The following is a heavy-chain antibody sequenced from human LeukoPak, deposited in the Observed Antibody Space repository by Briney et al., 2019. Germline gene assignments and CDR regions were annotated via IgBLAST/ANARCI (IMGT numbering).Heavy chain of an antibody. D-gene: IGHD3-3*01. CDR3: ARDWGLSPLLEWLFVGPAAFDI. J-gene: IGHJ3*02. CDR2: IKQDGSEK. Sequence: PGGSLRLSCAASGFTFSSYWMSWVRQAPGKGLEWVANIKQDGSEKYYVDSVKGRFTISRDNAKNSLYLQMNSLRAEDTAVYYCARDWGLSPLLEWLFVGPAAFDIWGQGTMVTVSS. CDR1: GFTFSSYW. V-gene: IGHV3-7*01.